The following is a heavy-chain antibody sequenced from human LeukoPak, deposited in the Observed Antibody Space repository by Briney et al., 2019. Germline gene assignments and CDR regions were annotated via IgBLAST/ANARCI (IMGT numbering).Heavy chain of an antibody. J-gene: IGHJ3*02. V-gene: IGHV3-23*01. Sequence: PGGSLRLSCAASGFTFSSYAMSWVRQAPGKGLEWVSAISGSGGSTYYADSVKGRFTISRDNSKNTLYLQMNSLRAEDTAVYYCAKDRKDWSGWYGAFDIWGQGTMVTVSS. CDR2: ISGSGGST. D-gene: IGHD6-19*01. CDR1: GFTFSSYA. CDR3: AKDRKDWSGWYGAFDI.